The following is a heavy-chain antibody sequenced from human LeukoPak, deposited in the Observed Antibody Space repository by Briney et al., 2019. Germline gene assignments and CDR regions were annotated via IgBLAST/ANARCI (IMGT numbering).Heavy chain of an antibody. CDR3: TTETTMIVVVITEEDAFDI. CDR1: GFTFSSYA. Sequence: TGGSLRLSCAASGFTFSSYAMSWVRQAPGKGLEWVGRIKSKTDGGTTDYAAPVKGRFTISRDDSKNTLYLQMNSLKTEDTAVYYCTTETTMIVVVITEEDAFDIWGQGTMVTVSS. D-gene: IGHD3-22*01. CDR2: IKSKTDGGTT. V-gene: IGHV3-15*01. J-gene: IGHJ3*02.